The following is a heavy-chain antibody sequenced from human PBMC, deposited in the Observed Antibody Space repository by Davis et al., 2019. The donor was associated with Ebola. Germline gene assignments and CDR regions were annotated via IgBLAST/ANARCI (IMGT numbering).Heavy chain of an antibody. J-gene: IGHJ4*02. CDR3: AKEISTSWRRFDS. CDR2: LGLSADT. CDR1: GFVFSNYV. Sequence: GGSLRLSCAASGFVFSNYVMSWVRRAPGKGLEWVSTLGLSADTYYADSVKGRFTISRDNAKNSLFLQMNSLRPEDTALYYCAKEISTSWRRFDSWGQGVLVTVSS. D-gene: IGHD6-13*01. V-gene: IGHV3-23*01.